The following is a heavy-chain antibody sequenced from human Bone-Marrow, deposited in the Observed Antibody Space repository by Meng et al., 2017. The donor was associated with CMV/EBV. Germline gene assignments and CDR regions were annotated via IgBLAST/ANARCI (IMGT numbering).Heavy chain of an antibody. V-gene: IGHV3-30*04. J-gene: IGHJ3*02. CDR3: ARVKPTAIIHDAFEI. CDR2: ISYDGSNK. CDR1: GFTFSSYA. Sequence: GESLKISCAASGFTFSSYAMHWVRQAPGKGLEWVAVISYDGSNKYYADSVKGRFTISRDNSKNTLYLQMNSLRAEDTAVYYCARVKPTAIIHDAFEIWGQATMATSSS. D-gene: IGHD2-21*02.